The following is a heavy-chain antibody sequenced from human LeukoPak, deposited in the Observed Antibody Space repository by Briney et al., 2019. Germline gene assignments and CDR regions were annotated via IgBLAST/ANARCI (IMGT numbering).Heavy chain of an antibody. Sequence: GASVKVSCKASDYTFTVSYGISWVRQAPGQGLEWMGWISAYNGNTNYAQKVQGRVTMTTDTSTSTAYMELRSLRSDDTAVYYCARGRTMADAFDIWGQGTMVIVSS. CDR2: ISAYNGNT. CDR1: DYTFTVSYG. J-gene: IGHJ3*02. CDR3: ARGRTMADAFDI. V-gene: IGHV1-18*01. D-gene: IGHD3-10*01.